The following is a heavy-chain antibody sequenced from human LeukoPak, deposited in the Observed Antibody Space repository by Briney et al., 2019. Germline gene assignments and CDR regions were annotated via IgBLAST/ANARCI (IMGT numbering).Heavy chain of an antibody. CDR3: AGWELLHGMDV. CDR2: IYYSGST. J-gene: IGHJ6*02. D-gene: IGHD1-26*01. Sequence: SQTLSLTCTVSGGSVRRGNYYWNWIRQPPGKGLEWIGYIYYSGSTNYNPSLESRVTISVDMSKNQFSLKLSSVTAADTAVYYCAGWELLHGMDVWAKGPRSPSP. V-gene: IGHV4-61*01. CDR1: GGSVRRGNYY.